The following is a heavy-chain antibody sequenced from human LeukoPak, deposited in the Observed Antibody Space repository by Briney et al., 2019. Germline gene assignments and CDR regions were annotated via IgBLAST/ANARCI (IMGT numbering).Heavy chain of an antibody. V-gene: IGHV3-48*03. CDR1: GFTFSSFE. CDR2: VSNSGSTI. J-gene: IGHJ4*02. D-gene: IGHD6-13*01. Sequence: GGSLRLSCAASGFTFSSFEMNWVRQAPGKGLEWVSCVSNSGSTIYYADSMKGRFTISRDNAKTSLYLQMNSLRAEDTAVYYCARVDRYSSSPSSFDYWGQGTLVTVPS. CDR3: ARVDRYSSSPSSFDY.